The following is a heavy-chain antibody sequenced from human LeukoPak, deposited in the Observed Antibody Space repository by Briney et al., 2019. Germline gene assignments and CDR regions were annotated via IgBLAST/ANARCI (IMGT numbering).Heavy chain of an antibody. CDR2: IIPIFGTA. J-gene: IGHJ6*02. V-gene: IGHV1-69*13. CDR3: ARPYNWSKKDYYGMDV. CDR1: GGTFSSYA. Sequence: SVKVSCKASGGTFSSYAISWVRQAPGQGLEWMGGIIPIFGTANYAQKFQGRVTITADESTSTAYMELSSLRSEDTAVYYCARPYNWSKKDYYGMDVWGQGTTVTVSS. D-gene: IGHD1/OR15-1a*01.